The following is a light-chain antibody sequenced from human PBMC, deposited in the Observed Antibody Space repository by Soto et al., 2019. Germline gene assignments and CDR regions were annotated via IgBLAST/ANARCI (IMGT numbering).Light chain of an antibody. CDR1: QDIGTY. J-gene: IGKJ3*01. V-gene: IGKV1-33*01. CDR2: DAS. Sequence: DIQMTQSPPSLSASVGDRVTITCQASQDIGTYLNWYQHKPGKAPNLVIYDASNLETGVPSRFSGGGSGTDFTFTISSLRPEDIATYDCQPSNHLPLFGTGTKVD. CDR3: QPSNHLPL.